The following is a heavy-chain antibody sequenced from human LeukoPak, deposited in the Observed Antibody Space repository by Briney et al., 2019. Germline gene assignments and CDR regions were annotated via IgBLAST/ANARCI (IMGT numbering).Heavy chain of an antibody. CDR1: DDSINTYY. J-gene: IGHJ4*02. V-gene: IGHV4-59*01. Sequence: PSETLSLTCTVSDDSINTYYWNWIRQPPGKGLEWIGYIYYSVNTNYNPSLKSRVTISVDTSKNQLSLKLRSVTAADTAVYYCARARGYNYGRLDYWGQGTLVTVS. CDR3: ARARGYNYGRLDY. CDR2: IYYSVNT. D-gene: IGHD5-18*01.